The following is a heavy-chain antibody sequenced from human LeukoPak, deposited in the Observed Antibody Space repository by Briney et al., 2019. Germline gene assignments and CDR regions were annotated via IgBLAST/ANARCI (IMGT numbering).Heavy chain of an antibody. J-gene: IGHJ4*02. CDR2: IRWNSGSI. CDR1: GFTFDDYA. CDR3: AKVFYGGNHGSSLGY. V-gene: IGHV3-9*01. Sequence: GRSLRLSCAASGFTFDDYAMHWVRQAPGKGLEWVSGIRWNSGSIDYADSVKGLFTISRDNAKTSLYLQMNSLRAEATALYYCAKVFYGGNHGSSLGYWGQGNLVTVSS. D-gene: IGHD4-23*01.